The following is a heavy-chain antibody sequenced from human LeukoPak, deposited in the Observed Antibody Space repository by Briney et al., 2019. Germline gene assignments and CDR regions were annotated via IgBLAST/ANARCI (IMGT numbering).Heavy chain of an antibody. D-gene: IGHD2-2*02. CDR1: GGSISSYH. Sequence: SETLSLTCTVSGGSISSYHWSWIRQPPGKGLEWIGYIYYSGSTNYNPSLKSRVTISVDTSKNQFSLKLSSVTAADTAVYYCASHRLGYCSSTSCYKGHYYYGMDVWGQGTTVTVSS. CDR3: ASHRLGYCSSTSCYKGHYYYGMDV. V-gene: IGHV4-59*01. CDR2: IYYSGST. J-gene: IGHJ6*02.